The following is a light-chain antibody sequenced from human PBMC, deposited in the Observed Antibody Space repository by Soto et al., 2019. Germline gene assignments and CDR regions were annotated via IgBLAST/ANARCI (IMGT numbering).Light chain of an antibody. CDR3: QLYGSSLVT. CDR1: QSISSSF. CDR2: GAS. Sequence: EIVLTQSPGTLSLSPVERAALSCMASQSISSSFLAWYQHKPGQAPRLLIHGASSRATGIPDRFSGSGSGTDFTLTISRLDPEDFAVYYCQLYGSSLVTFGQGTKVDIK. J-gene: IGKJ2*01. V-gene: IGKV3-20*01.